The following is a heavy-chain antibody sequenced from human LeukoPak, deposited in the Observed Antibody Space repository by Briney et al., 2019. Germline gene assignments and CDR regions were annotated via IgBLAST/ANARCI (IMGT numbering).Heavy chain of an antibody. J-gene: IGHJ2*01. CDR2: VDPADGET. V-gene: IGHV1-69-2*01. Sequence: ASVKVSCKASGYTFTDHYIHWVQQAPGKGLEWMGRVDPADGETMYTEKFQGRVSIVADTSTDTVYLEVRGLTSADTAVYYCAVLDYGGFFRDVDLWGRGTLVTVSS. CDR1: GYTFTDHY. D-gene: IGHD4-23*01. CDR3: AVLDYGGFFRDVDL.